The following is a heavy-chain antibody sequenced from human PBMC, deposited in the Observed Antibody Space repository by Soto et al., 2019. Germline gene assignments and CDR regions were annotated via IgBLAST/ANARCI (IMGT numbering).Heavy chain of an antibody. CDR3: ARDQSFDRSYYYGIDV. CDR1: GYPFTNYG. Sequence: QVQLVQSGTEVKKPGASVKVSCKSSGYPFTNYGITWIRQAPGQGLEWMGWISPYNGNTNYGQTLQGRVTLTTDTPTSTVYIELRSLRSDDTAVYYCARDQSFDRSYYYGIDVWGQGTTVTVSS. J-gene: IGHJ6*02. D-gene: IGHD3-10*01. V-gene: IGHV1-18*01. CDR2: ISPYNGNT.